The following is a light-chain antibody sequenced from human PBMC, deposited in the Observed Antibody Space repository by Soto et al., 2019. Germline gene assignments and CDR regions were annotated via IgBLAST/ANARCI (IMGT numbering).Light chain of an antibody. CDR2: GTS. V-gene: IGKV3-20*01. CDR1: QTISSAY. CDR3: QHYGTSPPFT. Sequence: EVVLTQSPGTLSLSPGERATLSCRTSQTISSAYLAWYQHKPGQAPRLLLSGTSSRAAGIPDRFSGSGSGTDFTLSISRLEPEDVAVYYCQHYGTSPPFTFGPGTKVDVK. J-gene: IGKJ3*01.